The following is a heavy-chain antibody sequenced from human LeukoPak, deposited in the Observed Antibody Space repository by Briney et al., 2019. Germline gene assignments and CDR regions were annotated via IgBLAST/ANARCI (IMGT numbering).Heavy chain of an antibody. V-gene: IGHV1-24*01. D-gene: IGHD5-18*01. CDR1: GYTLTELS. CDR2: FDPEDGET. Sequence: ASVKVSCKVSGYTLTELSMHWVRQAPGKGLGWMGGFDPEDGETIYAQKFQGRVTMTEDTSTDTAYMELSSLRSEDTAVYYCATKVLRSGYTYGFGNYWGQGTLVTVSS. J-gene: IGHJ4*02. CDR3: ATKVLRSGYTYGFGNY.